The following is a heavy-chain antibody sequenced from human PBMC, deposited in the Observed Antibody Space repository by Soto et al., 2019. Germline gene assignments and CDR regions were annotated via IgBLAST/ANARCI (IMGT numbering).Heavy chain of an antibody. CDR3: ARELINYDILSYTKEYWFDP. Sequence: QVQLQESGPGLVKPSQTLSLTCTVSGGSISSGDYYWSWIRQPPGKGLEWIGYIYYSGSTYYNPSLKSRVTISVDTSKNQFSLKLSSVTAADTAVYYCARELINYDILSYTKEYWFDPWGQGTLVTVSS. CDR2: IYYSGST. CDR1: GGSISSGDYY. J-gene: IGHJ5*02. V-gene: IGHV4-30-4*01. D-gene: IGHD3-9*01.